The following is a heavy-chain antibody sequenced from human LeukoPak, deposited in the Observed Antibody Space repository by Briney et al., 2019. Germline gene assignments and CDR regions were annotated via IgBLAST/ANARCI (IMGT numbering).Heavy chain of an antibody. V-gene: IGHV4-4*09. D-gene: IGHD2-21*02. CDR3: ARFAYCGSGCWYYFDY. J-gene: IGHJ4*02. CDR2: IYPTGGT. Sequence: PSETLSLTCTVSGGSISSYYWSWIRQSPGKGLEWIGYIYPTGGTNYNPSLKSRVTMSVDTSKNQSSLKLNSVTAADTAVYFCARFAYCGSGCWYYFDYWGQGALVTVSS. CDR1: GGSISSYY.